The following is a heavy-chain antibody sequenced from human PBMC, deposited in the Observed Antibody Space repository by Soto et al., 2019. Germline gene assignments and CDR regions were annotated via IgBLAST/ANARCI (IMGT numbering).Heavy chain of an antibody. CDR2: IYPGDSDT. CDR1: GDSCTNYW. D-gene: IGHD3-16*01. CDR3: STTLRGYLHYVHYYMDV. J-gene: IGHJ6*03. Sequence: PWESLKISCNGSGDSCTNYWSGWVSQMNGKGLEWMGIIYPGDSDTRYSPSFQGQVTISADKSISTAYLQWSSLKASDTAMYYCSTTLRGYLHYVHYYMDVLVKGTTVTVSS. V-gene: IGHV5-51*01.